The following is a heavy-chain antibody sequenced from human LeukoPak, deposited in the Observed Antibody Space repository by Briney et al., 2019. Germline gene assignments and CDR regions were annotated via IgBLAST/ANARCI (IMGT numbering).Heavy chain of an antibody. CDR3: ARDKFVNYNWFDP. Sequence: SVKVSCKASGGTFSGYAISWVRQAPGQGLEWMGGIIPIFGTANYAQKFQGRVTITTDESTSTAYMELSSLRSEDTAVYYCARDKFVNYNWFDPWGQGTLVTVSS. D-gene: IGHD2-21*01. J-gene: IGHJ5*02. CDR2: IIPIFGTA. V-gene: IGHV1-69*05. CDR1: GGTFSGYA.